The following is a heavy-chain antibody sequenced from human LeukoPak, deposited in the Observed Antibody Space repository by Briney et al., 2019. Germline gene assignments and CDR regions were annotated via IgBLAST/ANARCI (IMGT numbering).Heavy chain of an antibody. Sequence: PSETLSLTCAVYGGSFSGYYWSWIRQPPGKGLEWIGEINHSGSTNYNPSLKSRVTISVDTSKNQFSLKLSSVTAADTAVYYCASGEYSGSSKGAFDIWGQGTMVTVSS. CDR2: INHSGST. CDR1: GGSFSGYY. D-gene: IGHD1-26*01. J-gene: IGHJ3*02. CDR3: ASGEYSGSSKGAFDI. V-gene: IGHV4-34*01.